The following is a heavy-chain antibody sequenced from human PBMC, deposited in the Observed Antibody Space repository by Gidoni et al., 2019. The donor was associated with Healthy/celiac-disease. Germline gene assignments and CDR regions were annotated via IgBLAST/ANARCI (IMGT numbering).Heavy chain of an antibody. CDR2: INHSGST. D-gene: IGHD3-10*01. V-gene: IGHV4-34*01. CDR1: GGSFSGYY. J-gene: IGHJ4*02. CDR3: ARGWGRYYGSGSYYNDY. Sequence: QVPLQQWAAGLLTPSETLSLSCAVNGGSFSGYYWSWIRQPPGKGLEWIGEINHSGSTNYHPSLKSRVTISVDTSKNQFSLKLGSVTAADTAVYYCARGWGRYYGSGSYYNDYWGQGTLVTVSS.